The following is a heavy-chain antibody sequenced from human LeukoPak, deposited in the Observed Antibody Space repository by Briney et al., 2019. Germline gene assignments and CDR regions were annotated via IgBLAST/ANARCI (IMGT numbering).Heavy chain of an antibody. V-gene: IGHV1-8*01. CDR3: ARGPPNWGYDY. CDR2: MSPNSGDT. CDR1: GYTFTSYD. J-gene: IGHJ4*02. D-gene: IGHD7-27*01. Sequence: ASVNVSCKASGYTFTSYDFNWVRRATGQRPEWMGWMSPNSGDTGYAQKFQDRVTMTRNTSISTAYMELSSLRSDDTAVYYCARGPPNWGYDYWGPGTLVTVSS.